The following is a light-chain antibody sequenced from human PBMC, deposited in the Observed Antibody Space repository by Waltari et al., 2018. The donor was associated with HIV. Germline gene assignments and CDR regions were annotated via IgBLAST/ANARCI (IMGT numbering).Light chain of an antibody. Sequence: EIVVTQSPATLSVSPGERVSLSCRASQNIGINLAWFQQKPGQAPRVLVYGAFSRATGIPARFSGRGSGTEFTLTIARLQSEDSTVYFCQQYNRWPLTFGQGTRLEIK. J-gene: IGKJ5*01. V-gene: IGKV3-15*01. CDR3: QQYNRWPLT. CDR1: QNIGIN. CDR2: GAF.